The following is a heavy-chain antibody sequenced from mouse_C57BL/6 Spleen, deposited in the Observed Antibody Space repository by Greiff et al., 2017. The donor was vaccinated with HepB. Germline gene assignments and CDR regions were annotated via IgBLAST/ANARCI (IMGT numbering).Heavy chain of an antibody. D-gene: IGHD1-1*02. J-gene: IGHJ4*01. CDR2: IYPGDGDT. V-gene: IGHV1-82*01. CDR3: ARDEVGYAMDY. Sequence: QVQLQQSGPELVKPGASVKISCKASGYEFSSSWMNWVKQRPGKGLEWIGRIYPGDGDTNYNGKFKGKATLTADKSSSTAYMQLSSLTSEDSAVYFCARDEVGYAMDYWGQGTSVTVSS. CDR1: GYEFSSSW.